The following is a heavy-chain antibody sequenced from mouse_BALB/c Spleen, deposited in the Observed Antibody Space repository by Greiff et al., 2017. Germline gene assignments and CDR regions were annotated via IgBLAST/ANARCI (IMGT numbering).Heavy chain of an antibody. V-gene: IGHV7-3*02. Sequence: EVKLMESGGGLVQPGGSLRLSCATSGFTFTDYYMSWVRQPPGKALEWLGFIRNKANGYTTEYSASVKGRFTISRDNSQSILYLQMNTLRAEDSATYYCARENYGSPYYFDYWGQGTTLTVSS. D-gene: IGHD1-1*01. J-gene: IGHJ2*01. CDR1: GFTFTDYY. CDR2: IRNKANGYTT. CDR3: ARENYGSPYYFDY.